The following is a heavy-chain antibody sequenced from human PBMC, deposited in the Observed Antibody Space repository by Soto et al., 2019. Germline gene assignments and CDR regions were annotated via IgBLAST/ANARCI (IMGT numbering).Heavy chain of an antibody. Sequence: GESLKISCKGSGYSFTSYWIGWVRQMPGKGLEWMGIIYPGDSDTRYSPSFQGQVTISADKSISTAYLQWSSLKASDTAMYYCARQDDYIWGSYRPRVRGNYYFDYWGQGTLVTVSS. CDR2: IYPGDSDT. CDR3: ARQDDYIWGSYRPRVRGNYYFDY. J-gene: IGHJ4*02. V-gene: IGHV5-51*01. CDR1: GYSFTSYW. D-gene: IGHD3-16*02.